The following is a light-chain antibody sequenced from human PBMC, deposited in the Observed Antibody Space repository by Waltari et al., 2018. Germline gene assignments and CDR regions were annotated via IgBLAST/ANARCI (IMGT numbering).Light chain of an antibody. CDR1: SSDIATYNY. J-gene: IGLJ3*02. CDR3: CSYAGSRSLL. Sequence: QSALTHPASGSGSPGQSIPIPCTGTSSDIATYNYVPWYQQPPGKAPKLIIFDVSDRPSGISDRFSGSKSGNTASLAISGLQAEDEADYYCCSYAGSRSLLFGGGTKLTVL. V-gene: IGLV2-23*02. CDR2: DVS.